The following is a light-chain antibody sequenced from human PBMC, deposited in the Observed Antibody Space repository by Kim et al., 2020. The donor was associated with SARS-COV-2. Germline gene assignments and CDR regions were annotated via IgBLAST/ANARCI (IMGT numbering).Light chain of an antibody. CDR2: RNN. Sequence: RVAISCTGSTSNIVSKYVYWYQQLPGTAPQHLNYRNNQRPSGVPGRFSGSKSGTSASLAIRGLRSGDEADYYCAAWDDSLSGYVVFGGGTQLTVL. CDR3: AAWDDSLSGYVV. J-gene: IGLJ2*01. CDR1: TSNIVSKY. V-gene: IGLV1-47*01.